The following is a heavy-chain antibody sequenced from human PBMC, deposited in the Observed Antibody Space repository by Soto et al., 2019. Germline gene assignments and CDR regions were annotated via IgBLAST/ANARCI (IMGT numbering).Heavy chain of an antibody. CDR1: GGSFSGYY. Sequence: QVQLQQWGAGLLKPSETLSLTCAVYGGSFSGYYWSWIRQPPGKGLEWIGEINHSGSTNYNPSLKSRFTISVDTSKKQFSLNLSSVTAADTAVYYCARGVRGDGSGWFNNWGQGTLVTDSS. J-gene: IGHJ4*02. CDR2: INHSGST. V-gene: IGHV4-34*01. CDR3: ARGVRGDGSGWFNN. D-gene: IGHD6-19*01.